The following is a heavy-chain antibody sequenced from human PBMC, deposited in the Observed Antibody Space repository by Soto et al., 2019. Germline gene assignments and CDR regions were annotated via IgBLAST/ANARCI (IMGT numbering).Heavy chain of an antibody. J-gene: IGHJ3*01. Sequence: SETLSLTCTVSGGSISSGDAYWSWIRQSPGKGLAWIGYIYYSGSTFYNPSLESRVTISVDTSKNQFSLKLNSVTAADAAVYYRDRGKRRITLVGVVRTRPYDALDLWGQGTMVTVSS. D-gene: IGHD3-3*01. CDR1: GGSISSGDAY. CDR3: DRGKRRITLVGVVRTRPYDALDL. CDR2: IYYSGST. V-gene: IGHV4-30-4*01.